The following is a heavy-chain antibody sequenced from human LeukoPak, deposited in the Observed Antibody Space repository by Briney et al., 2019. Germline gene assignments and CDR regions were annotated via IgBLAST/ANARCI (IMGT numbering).Heavy chain of an antibody. D-gene: IGHD3-10*01. V-gene: IGHV3-74*01. Sequence: GGSLRLSCAASGFFFRSYWVHWFRQAPGKELVWVSRINKDGSLTAYADSVKGRFTISRDNSKNTLYLQMNSLRAEDTAVYYCAKDIGRDTMVRGVNGMDVWGQGTTVTVSS. CDR1: GFFFRSYW. CDR3: AKDIGRDTMVRGVNGMDV. J-gene: IGHJ6*02. CDR2: INKDGSLT.